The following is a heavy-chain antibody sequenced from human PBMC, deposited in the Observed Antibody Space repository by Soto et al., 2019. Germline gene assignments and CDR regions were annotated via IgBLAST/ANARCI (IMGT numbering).Heavy chain of an antibody. CDR1: GGSISSSSYY. Sequence: PSETLSLTCTVSGGSISSSSYYWGWIRQPPGKGLEWIGSIYYSGSTYYSPSLKSRVTVSVDTSKNQFSLKLSSVTAADTAVYYCARHSVSSWTPNWFDPWGQGTLVTVSS. CDR2: IYYSGST. D-gene: IGHD6-13*01. V-gene: IGHV4-39*01. J-gene: IGHJ5*02. CDR3: ARHSVSSWTPNWFDP.